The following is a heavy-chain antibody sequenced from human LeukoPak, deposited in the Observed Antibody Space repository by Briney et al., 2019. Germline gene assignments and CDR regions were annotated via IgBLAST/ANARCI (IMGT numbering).Heavy chain of an antibody. CDR2: IYYSGST. V-gene: IGHV4-31*03. CDR1: GGSISSGGYY. D-gene: IGHD6-19*01. CDR3: ARTYSSGWYLQHWFDP. J-gene: IGHJ5*02. Sequence: SETLSLTCTVSGGSISSGGYYWSWIRQHPGKGLEWIGYIYYSGSTYYNPSLKSRVTLSVDTSKNQFSLKLSSVTAADTAVYYCARTYSSGWYLQHWFDPWGQGTLVTVSS.